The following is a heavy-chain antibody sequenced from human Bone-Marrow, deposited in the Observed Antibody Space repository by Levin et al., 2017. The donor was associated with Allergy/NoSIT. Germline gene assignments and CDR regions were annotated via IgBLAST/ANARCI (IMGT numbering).Heavy chain of an antibody. D-gene: IGHD3-10*01. Sequence: PSETLSLTCSVSGGSISSGDCYWTWIRQPPGKGLEWIGYIYYTGSTYYNPSLKSRVTISIDTSKNQFSLRLNSVTAADTAVYYCARERGFGESLFDYWGQGTLVTVSS. V-gene: IGHV4-30-4*01. CDR3: ARERGFGESLFDY. CDR1: GGSISSGDCY. J-gene: IGHJ4*02. CDR2: IYYTGST.